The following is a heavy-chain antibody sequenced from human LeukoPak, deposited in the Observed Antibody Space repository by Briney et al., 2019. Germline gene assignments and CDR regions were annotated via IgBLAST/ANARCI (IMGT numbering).Heavy chain of an antibody. V-gene: IGHV3-7*03. CDR2: LKQDGSEI. D-gene: IGHD2-15*01. CDR3: ARVLRYCSGGNCYSGGLGYMDV. Sequence: PGGSLRLSCVASDFTFSNYWMSWVRQAPGKGLEWVGNLKQDGSEIYYLDSVKGRFTISRDNAKNSLFLQMNSLRAEDTAVYYCARVLRYCSGGNCYSGGLGYMDVWGKGTTVTISS. CDR1: DFTFSNYW. J-gene: IGHJ6*03.